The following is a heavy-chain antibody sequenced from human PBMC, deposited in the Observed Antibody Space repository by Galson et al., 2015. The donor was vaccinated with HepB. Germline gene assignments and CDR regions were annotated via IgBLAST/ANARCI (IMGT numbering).Heavy chain of an antibody. CDR1: GFTFSSYG. V-gene: IGHV3-33*08. D-gene: IGHD6-19*01. J-gene: IGHJ5*02. CDR2: IWYDGSNK. CDR3: ARDSPSQWLVMTTGNWFDP. Sequence: SLRLSCAASGFTFSSYGMHWVRQAPGKGLERVAVIWYDGSNKYYADSVKGRFTISRDNSKNTLYLQMNSLRAEDTAVYYCARDSPSQWLVMTTGNWFDPWGQGTLVTVSS.